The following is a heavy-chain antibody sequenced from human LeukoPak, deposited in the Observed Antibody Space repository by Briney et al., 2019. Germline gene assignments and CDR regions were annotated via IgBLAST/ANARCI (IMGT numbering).Heavy chain of an antibody. D-gene: IGHD2-8*01. Sequence: RGSLRLSCAASGFTFSSYSMNWVRQAPGKGLEWVSYISSSSSTIYYADSVKGRFTISRDNAKNSLYLQMNSLRAEDTAVYYCARTGTNGVCYYWGQGTLVTVSS. CDR3: ARTGTNGVCYY. CDR1: GFTFSSYS. V-gene: IGHV3-48*01. J-gene: IGHJ4*02. CDR2: ISSSSSTI.